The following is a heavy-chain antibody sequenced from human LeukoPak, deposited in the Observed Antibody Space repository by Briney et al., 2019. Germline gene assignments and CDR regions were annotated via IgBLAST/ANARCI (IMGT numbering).Heavy chain of an antibody. V-gene: IGHV1-2*02. J-gene: IGHJ6*03. CDR2: INPNSGGT. Sequence: ASVKVSCKASGYTFTGYYMHWVRQAPGRGLEWMGWINPNSGGTNYAQKFQGRVTMTRDTSISTAYMELSRLRSDDTAVYYCAREGRVGDYSNYYYYYMDVWGKGTTVTVSS. D-gene: IGHD4-11*01. CDR3: AREGRVGDYSNYYYYYMDV. CDR1: GYTFTGYY.